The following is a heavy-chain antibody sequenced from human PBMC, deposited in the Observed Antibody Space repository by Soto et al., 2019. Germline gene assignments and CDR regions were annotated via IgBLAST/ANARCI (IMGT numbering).Heavy chain of an antibody. J-gene: IGHJ4*02. V-gene: IGHV4-39*01. Sequence: ETLSLSGAVSGGSINRSGYYWGWIRQPPGRGLEWSGNIYYNRSTYSNPSLSSRVTISRDTSKNQFSLKLAYVTAADTALYYCGKVLVGATGHTDSDSWGPGTLVTVSS. CDR3: GKVLVGATGHTDSDS. D-gene: IGHD2-15*01. CDR2: IYYNRST. CDR1: GGSINRSGYY.